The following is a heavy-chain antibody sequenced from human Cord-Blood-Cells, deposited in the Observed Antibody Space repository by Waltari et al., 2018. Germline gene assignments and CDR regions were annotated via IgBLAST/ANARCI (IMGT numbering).Heavy chain of an antibody. CDR3: ARDYRNWSGQFDP. J-gene: IGHJ5*02. CDR2: INPNSGGT. V-gene: IGHV1-2*02. D-gene: IGHD1-1*01. CDR1: GYTFTGYY. Sequence: VQLVQSGAEVKKPGASVKVSCKASGYTFTGYYTHWVRQAPGQGLEWRVWINPNSGGTNYAQKLQGRVTMTRDTSIRTAYMELSRLRSDDTAVYYCARDYRNWSGQFDPWGQGTLVTVSS.